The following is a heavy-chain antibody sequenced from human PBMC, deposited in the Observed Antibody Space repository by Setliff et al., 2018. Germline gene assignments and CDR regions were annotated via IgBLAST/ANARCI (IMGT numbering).Heavy chain of an antibody. CDR3: ARQAVAGNDAFDI. CDR1: GYSFTNYW. J-gene: IGHJ3*02. Sequence: GESLKISCKGSGYSFTNYWIGWVCQMPGKGLEWMGIIYPGDSDTRYSPSFQGQVTISADKSISTAYLQWSSLKASDTAMYYCARQAVAGNDAFDIWGQGTMVTVSS. D-gene: IGHD6-19*01. V-gene: IGHV5-51*01. CDR2: IYPGDSDT.